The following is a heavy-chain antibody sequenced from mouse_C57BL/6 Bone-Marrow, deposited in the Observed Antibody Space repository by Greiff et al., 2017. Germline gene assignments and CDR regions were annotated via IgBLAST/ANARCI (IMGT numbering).Heavy chain of an antibody. CDR2: ISDGGSYT. CDR3: ARADYYGSSYDWYFDV. CDR1: GFTFSSYA. D-gene: IGHD1-1*01. Sequence: EVQVVESGGGLVKPGGSLKLSCAASGFTFSSYAMSWVRQTPEKRLEWVATISDGGSYTYYPDNVKGRFTISRDNAKNTLYLQMSHLKSEDTAMYYCARADYYGSSYDWYFDVWGTGTTVTVSS. V-gene: IGHV5-4*01. J-gene: IGHJ1*03.